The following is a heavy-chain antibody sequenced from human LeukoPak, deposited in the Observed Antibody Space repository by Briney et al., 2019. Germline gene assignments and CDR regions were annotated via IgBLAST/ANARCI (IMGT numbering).Heavy chain of an antibody. CDR1: GYTFTSYG. CDR2: ISAYNGNT. D-gene: IGHD3-16*02. CDR3: ARGDYDYVWGSYRSDY. Sequence: ASVKVSCKASGYTFTSYGISWVRQALGQGLEWMGWISAYNGNTNYAQKLQGRVTMTTDTSTSTAYMELRSLRSDDTAVYYCARGDYDYVWGSYRSDYWGQGTLVTVSS. V-gene: IGHV1-18*01. J-gene: IGHJ4*02.